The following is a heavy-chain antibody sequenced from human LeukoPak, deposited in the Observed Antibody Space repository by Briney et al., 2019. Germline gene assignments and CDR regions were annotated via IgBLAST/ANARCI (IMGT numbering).Heavy chain of an antibody. Sequence: PSETLSLTCTVSGGSISSYYWSWIRQPPGKGLEWIGYIYYSGSTNYNPSLKSRVTISVDTSKNQFSLKLSSVTAADTAVYYCARGGYSYGYEMDIWGQGTMVTVSS. D-gene: IGHD5-18*01. CDR2: IYYSGST. CDR3: ARGGYSYGYEMDI. CDR1: GGSISSYY. J-gene: IGHJ3*02. V-gene: IGHV4-59*01.